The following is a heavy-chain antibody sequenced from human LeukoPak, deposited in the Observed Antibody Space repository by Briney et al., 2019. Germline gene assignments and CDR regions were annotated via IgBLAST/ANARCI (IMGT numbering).Heavy chain of an antibody. CDR2: INPNSGDT. J-gene: IGHJ6*02. CDR3: ARRFYYAMDV. Sequence: ASVWVSSKASVYSFSGYFMQCVPQAPGQEVERMRWINPNSGDTTYAQTFQARVTMTRDTSIGTAYMDLSRLRSDDAAVYYGARRFYYAMDVWGQGTTVTVS. CDR1: VYSFSGYF. V-gene: IGHV1-2*02. D-gene: IGHD3-16*01.